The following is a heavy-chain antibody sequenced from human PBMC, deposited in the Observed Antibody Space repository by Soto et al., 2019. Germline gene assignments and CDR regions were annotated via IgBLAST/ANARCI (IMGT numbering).Heavy chain of an antibody. V-gene: IGHV3-74*02. J-gene: IGHJ6*03. D-gene: IGHD2-15*01. CDR2: INSDGSVS. CDR3: ARGDCVGGTCYSLAGSFYYYMDV. Sequence: EVQLVESGGGVVQPGGSLRLSCAASGFTLSNYWMYWVRQAPGKGLEWVSRINSDGSVSSHADSVKGRLTISRDNVKNTLYLHMDSLRAEDTAVYYCARGDCVGGTCYSLAGSFYYYMDVWGKGTTVTV. CDR1: GFTLSNYW.